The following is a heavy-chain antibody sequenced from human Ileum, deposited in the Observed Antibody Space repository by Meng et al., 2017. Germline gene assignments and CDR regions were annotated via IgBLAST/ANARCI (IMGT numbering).Heavy chain of an antibody. Sequence: SGPGRGRPSETLSLICAVSGGSVSSSGYQWGWIRQPPGKGLEWIGYASTNYNPSLKSRVTISVDTSKNQFSLKLTSVTAADTAVYYCARDHWGSLDYWGQGVLVTVSS. J-gene: IGHJ4*02. CDR1: GGSVSSSGYQ. V-gene: IGHV4-61*08. CDR2: AST. D-gene: IGHD7-27*01. CDR3: ARDHWGSLDY.